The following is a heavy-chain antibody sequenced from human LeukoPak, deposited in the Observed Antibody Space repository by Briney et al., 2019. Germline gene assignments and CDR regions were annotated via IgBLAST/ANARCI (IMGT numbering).Heavy chain of an antibody. J-gene: IGHJ5*02. D-gene: IGHD5-12*01. V-gene: IGHV1-2*02. CDR3: ARASYKVGDNWFDP. CDR1: GYTFIAYY. CDR2: INPNSGGT. Sequence: WASVKVSCKASGYTFIAYYMHWVRQAPGQGLEWMGWINPNSGGTNYAQKFQGRVAMTRDTSISTAYMDLSRLRSDDTAVYYCARASYKVGDNWFDPWGQGTLVTVSS.